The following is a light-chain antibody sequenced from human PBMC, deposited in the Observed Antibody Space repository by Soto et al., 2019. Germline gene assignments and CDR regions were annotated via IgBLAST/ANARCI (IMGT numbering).Light chain of an antibody. J-gene: IGLJ2*01. V-gene: IGLV4-69*01. CDR1: SGHSSYA. CDR3: QTWGTGIVV. Sequence: QPVLTQSPSASASLGASVKLTCTVSSGHSSYAIAWHQQQPEKGPRYLMKLNSDGSHNKGDGIPDRFPGSSSGTDRYLTIASLQSEDEADYYGQTWGTGIVVFGGGTKLTVL. CDR2: LNSDGSH.